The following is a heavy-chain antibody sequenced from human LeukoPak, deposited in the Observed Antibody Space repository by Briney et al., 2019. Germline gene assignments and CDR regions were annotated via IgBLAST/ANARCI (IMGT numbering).Heavy chain of an antibody. CDR2: ISGSGGST. V-gene: IGHV3-23*01. CDR3: AKDGRPNYDYVWGSYHTEYYFDY. CDR1: GFTISSYG. D-gene: IGHD3-16*02. Sequence: GGSLRLSCAASGFTISSYGMSWVRQAPGKGLEWVSAISGSGGSTYSSDSVKGRFTISRDNSRNTLYLQMNSLRAEDTAVYYCAKDGRPNYDYVWGSYHTEYYFDYWGQGTLVTVSS. J-gene: IGHJ4*02.